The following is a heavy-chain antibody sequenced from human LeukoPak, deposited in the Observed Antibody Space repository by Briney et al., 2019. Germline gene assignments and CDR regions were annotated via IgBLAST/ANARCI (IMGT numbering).Heavy chain of an antibody. D-gene: IGHD3-9*01. CDR2: IIPILGIA. CDR3: ARVNTYDISTGYLFDI. J-gene: IGHJ3*02. V-gene: IGHV1-69*04. Sequence: SVKVSCKASGGTFSSYAISWVRQAPGQGLEWMGRIIPILGIANYAQKFQGRVTITADKSTSTAYMELSSLRSEDTAVYYCARVNTYDISTGYLFDIWGQGTMVTVSS. CDR1: GGTFSSYA.